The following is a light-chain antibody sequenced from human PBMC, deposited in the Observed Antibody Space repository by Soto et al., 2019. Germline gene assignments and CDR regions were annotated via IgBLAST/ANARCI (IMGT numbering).Light chain of an antibody. CDR3: QQYNNWPPYT. CDR2: GAS. CDR1: QSVSRH. Sequence: EIVMTQSPATLSVSPGERATLSCRASQSVSRHLAWYQQKPGQGPRLLIYGASTRATGIPARFSGSGSGTEFTLTISSLQSEDFAVYYCQQYNNWPPYTFGQGTKLEIK. J-gene: IGKJ2*01. V-gene: IGKV3-15*01.